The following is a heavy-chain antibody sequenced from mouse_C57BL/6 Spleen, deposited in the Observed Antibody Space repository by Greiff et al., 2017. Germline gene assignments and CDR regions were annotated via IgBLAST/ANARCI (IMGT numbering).Heavy chain of an antibody. V-gene: IGHV1-55*01. Sequence: VQLQQPGAELVKPGASVKMSCKASGYTFTSYWITWVKQRPGQGLEWIGDIYPGSGSTNYNEKFKSKATLTVDTSSSTAYMQLSSLTSEDSAVYYCARKPTTVTGRSWFAYWGQGTLVTVSA. CDR2: IYPGSGST. CDR3: ARKPTTVTGRSWFAY. CDR1: GYTFTSYW. J-gene: IGHJ3*01. D-gene: IGHD4-1*02.